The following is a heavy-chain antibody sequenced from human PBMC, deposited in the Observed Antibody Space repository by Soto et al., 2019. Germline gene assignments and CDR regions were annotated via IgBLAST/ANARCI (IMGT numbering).Heavy chain of an antibody. CDR2: IYYRGNT. D-gene: IGHD3-10*01. J-gene: IGHJ4*02. CDR1: GDSISSSY. V-gene: IGHV4-59*01. CDR3: ARVRGYSGSYYFDY. Sequence: PSETLSLTCTVSGDSISSSYWSWIRQPPGKGLEWLGYIYYRGNTNFNPSLKGRVTISIDTSKNQFSLKLSSVTAADTAVYYCARVRGYSGSYYFDYWGLGTLVTVSS.